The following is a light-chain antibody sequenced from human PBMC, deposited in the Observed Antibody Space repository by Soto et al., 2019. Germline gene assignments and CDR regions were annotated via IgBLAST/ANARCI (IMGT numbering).Light chain of an antibody. V-gene: IGKV3-20*01. CDR3: QQYGGSPQT. J-gene: IGKJ1*01. Sequence: EIVLTQSPGTLSLSPGERATLSCRASQSVSNYLAWYQQKPGQAPRLLIYVASSRATGIPDRFSGSGPGTDFTLTISRLEPEDFAVYYCQQYGGSPQTFGQGTKVEIK. CDR1: QSVSNY. CDR2: VAS.